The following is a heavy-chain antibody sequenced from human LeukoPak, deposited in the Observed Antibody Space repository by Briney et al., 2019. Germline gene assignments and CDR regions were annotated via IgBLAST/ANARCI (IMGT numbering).Heavy chain of an antibody. Sequence: GGSLRLSCAASGFTFSSYSMNWVRQAPGKGLEWVSSISSSSSYIYYADSVKGRFTNSRDNAKNSLYLQMNSLRAEDTAVYYCARDRSYSSSWYDYWGQGTLVTVSS. J-gene: IGHJ4*02. D-gene: IGHD6-13*01. CDR3: ARDRSYSSSWYDY. V-gene: IGHV3-21*01. CDR2: ISSSSSYI. CDR1: GFTFSSYS.